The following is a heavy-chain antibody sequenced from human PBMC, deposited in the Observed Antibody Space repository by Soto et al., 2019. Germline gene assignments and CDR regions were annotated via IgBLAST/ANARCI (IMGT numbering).Heavy chain of an antibody. CDR2: IKMKSEGATR. CDR1: GFTFSNAW. J-gene: IGHJ6*02. CDR3: TTRGSHYYYYNFDV. Sequence: EVKLVESGGGLVTPGGSLRLSCAASGFTFSNAWMNWVRQAPGKGLEWVGLIKMKSEGATRHYAAPVNGRFTISRDDSKRALYLQMSRLKTEDTAVYYCTTRGSHYYYYNFDVLCQGTTVTVSS. V-gene: IGHV3-15*07.